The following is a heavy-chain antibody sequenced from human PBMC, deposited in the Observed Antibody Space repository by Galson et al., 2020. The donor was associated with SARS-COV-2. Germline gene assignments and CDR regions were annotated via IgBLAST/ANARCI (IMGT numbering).Heavy chain of an antibody. CDR3: ARGGIGFGELLYYYYGMDV. V-gene: IGHV4-34*01. Sequence: ETLSLTCAVYGGSFSGYYWSWIRQPPGKGLEWIGEINHSGSTNYNPSLKSRVTISVDTSKNQFSLKLSSVTAADTAVYYCARGGIGFGELLYYYYGMDVWGQGTTVTVSS. D-gene: IGHD3-10*01. CDR2: INHSGST. J-gene: IGHJ6*02. CDR1: GGSFSGYY.